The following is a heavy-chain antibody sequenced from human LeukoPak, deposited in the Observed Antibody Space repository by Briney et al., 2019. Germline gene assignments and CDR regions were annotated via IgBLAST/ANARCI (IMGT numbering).Heavy chain of an antibody. Sequence: GGSLRLSCAASGFTFSTYWMHWVRQAPGKGLVWVSRIKSDGSSTSYADSAKGRFTISRDNAKNTLYLQMNSLRAEDTAVYYGGRGPAYHGDGPGFWGQGTLVTVSS. CDR2: IKSDGSST. J-gene: IGHJ4*02. CDR1: GFTFSTYW. V-gene: IGHV3-74*01. CDR3: GRGPAYHGDGPGF. D-gene: IGHD3-10*01.